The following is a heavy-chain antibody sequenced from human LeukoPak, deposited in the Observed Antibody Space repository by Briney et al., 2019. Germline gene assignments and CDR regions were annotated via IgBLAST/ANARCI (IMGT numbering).Heavy chain of an antibody. J-gene: IGHJ5*02. CDR2: IIPIFGTA. CDR3: ARDQGSGFDP. CDR1: GYTFTGYY. V-gene: IGHV1-69*13. Sequence: GASVTVSCKASGYTFTGYYMHWVRQAPGQGLEWMGGIIPIFGTANYAQKFQGRVTITADESTSTAYMELSSLRSEDTAVYYCARDQGSGFDPWGQGTLVTVSS.